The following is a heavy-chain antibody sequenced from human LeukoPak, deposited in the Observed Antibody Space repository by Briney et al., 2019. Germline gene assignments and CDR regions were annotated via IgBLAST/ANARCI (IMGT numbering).Heavy chain of an antibody. V-gene: IGHV4-34*01. D-gene: IGHD1-26*01. J-gene: IGHJ4*02. CDR1: GGSFSGYY. CDR2: INHSGST. Sequence: SETLSLTCAVYGGSFSGYYWSWIRQPPGKWLEWIGEINHSGSTNYNPSLKSRVTISVDTSKNQFSLKLSSVTAADTAVYYCARGGLMGATTYWDYWGQGTLVTVSS. CDR3: ARGGLMGATTYWDY.